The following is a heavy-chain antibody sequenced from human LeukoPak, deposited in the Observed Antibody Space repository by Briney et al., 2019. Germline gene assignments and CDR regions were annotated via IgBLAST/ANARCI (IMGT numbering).Heavy chain of an antibody. V-gene: IGHV1-2*02. J-gene: IGHJ4*02. D-gene: IGHD6-13*01. CDR2: MNANSGGT. Sequence: ASVTVSLKPSVYTFTGYYMHWVRQAPGPGMEWMGWMNANSGGTNYAQKFQGRVTMTRDTSISTAYMELSRLRSDDTAVYYCARELHNIAAAFRLVYWGQGTLVTVSS. CDR3: ARELHNIAAAFRLVY. CDR1: VYTFTGYY.